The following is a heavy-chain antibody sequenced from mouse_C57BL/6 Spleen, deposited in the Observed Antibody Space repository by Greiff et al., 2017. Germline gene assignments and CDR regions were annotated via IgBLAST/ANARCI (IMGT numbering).Heavy chain of an antibody. V-gene: IGHV2-5*01. J-gene: IGHJ2*01. D-gene: IGHD2-3*01. CDR3: AKDDYYTYYFDY. CDR2: LCGGGST. Sequence: QVQLKESGPGLVQPSQSLSITCTVSGFSLTSYGVPWVRQSPGQGLAWLGVLCGGGSTAYNAAFMSSLSITKDNSKSQVFFKMNSLQADDTAIYYGAKDDYYTYYFDYWGQGTTLTVSS. CDR1: GFSLTSYG.